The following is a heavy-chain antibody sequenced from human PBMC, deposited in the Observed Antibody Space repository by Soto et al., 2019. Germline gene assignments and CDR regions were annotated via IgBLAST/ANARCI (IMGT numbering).Heavy chain of an antibody. CDR2: IFHRGTT. Sequence: PSETLSLTCAVSGYSITSGHYWGWIRQPPGKGLEWIATIFHRGTTSYNPSLKSRVTMSVDTSKNEFSLKLSSVIAADTAVYYCARSGDPFYFDFWGHGTQVTVSA. CDR3: ARSGDPFYFDF. V-gene: IGHV4-38-2*01. CDR1: GYSITSGHY. J-gene: IGHJ4*01. D-gene: IGHD3-10*01.